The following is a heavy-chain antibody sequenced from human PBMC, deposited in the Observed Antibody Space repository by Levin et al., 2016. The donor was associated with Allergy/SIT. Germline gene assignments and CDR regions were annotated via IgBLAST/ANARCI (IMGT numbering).Heavy chain of an antibody. Sequence: GSLRLSCTVSGGSVSSGSYYWSWIRQPPGKGLEWIGYIYYSGSTNYNPSLKSRVTISVDTSKNQFSLKLSSVTAADTAVYYCARQAGDYGILEWLLPYYFDYWGQGTLVTVSS. J-gene: IGHJ4*02. D-gene: IGHD3-3*01. CDR3: ARQAGDYGILEWLLPYYFDY. V-gene: IGHV4-61*01. CDR2: IYYSGST. CDR1: GGSVSSGSYY.